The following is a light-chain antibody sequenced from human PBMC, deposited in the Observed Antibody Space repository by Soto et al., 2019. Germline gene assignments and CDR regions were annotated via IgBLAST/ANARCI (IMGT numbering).Light chain of an antibody. Sequence: VLTQPASVSGSPGQSITISCTGTDSDVGGYNYVSWYQQRPGKAPKLMISDVSNRPSGVSNRFSGSKSGNTASLTISGLQAEDEADYYCSSFSSSSTLFGTGTKVTVL. J-gene: IGLJ1*01. CDR1: DSDVGGYNY. CDR3: SSFSSSSTL. V-gene: IGLV2-14*01. CDR2: DVS.